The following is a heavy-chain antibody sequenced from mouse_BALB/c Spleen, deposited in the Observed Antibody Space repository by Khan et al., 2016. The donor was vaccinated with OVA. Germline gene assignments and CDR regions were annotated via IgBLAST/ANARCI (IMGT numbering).Heavy chain of an antibody. Sequence: EVQLVESGTVLARPGASVKMSCKASGYSFTSYLIHWVKQRPGQGLEWIGDIFPGNSDTSYNQKFKDKAKLTAGTSASTAYMELSNLTNEDSAVYYCTRGGYSSFAYWDQGTLVTVSA. CDR2: IFPGNSDT. J-gene: IGHJ3*01. CDR1: GYSFTSYL. D-gene: IGHD1-3*01. CDR3: TRGGYSSFAY. V-gene: IGHV1-5*01.